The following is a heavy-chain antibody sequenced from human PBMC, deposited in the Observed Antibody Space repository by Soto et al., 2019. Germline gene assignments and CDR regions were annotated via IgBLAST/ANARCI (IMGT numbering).Heavy chain of an antibody. CDR1: GFTFTSSA. J-gene: IGHJ6*02. CDR2: IVVGSCNT. D-gene: IGHD5-18*01. CDR3: AAGSGYSLSYGMDV. V-gene: IGHV1-58*01. Sequence: SVKVSCKASGFTFTSSAVQWVRQARGQRLEWIGWIVVGSCNTNYAQKFQERVPITRDMSTSTAYMELSSLRSEDTAVYYCAAGSGYSLSYGMDVWGQGTTVTVSS.